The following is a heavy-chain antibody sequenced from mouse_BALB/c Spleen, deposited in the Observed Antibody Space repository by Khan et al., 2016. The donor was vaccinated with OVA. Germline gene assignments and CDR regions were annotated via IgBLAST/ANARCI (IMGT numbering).Heavy chain of an antibody. D-gene: IGHD4-1*01. V-gene: IGHV3-2*02. CDR2: ISNSGST. CDR1: GYSITRDYA. J-gene: IGHJ4*01. CDR3: ASELGRYYAMDY. Sequence: EVQLQESGPGLVKPSQSLSLTCTVTGYSITRDYAWNWIRQFPGNKLEWMGYISNSGSTSYNPSLKSRISITRDTSKHQFFLQLNSVTTEDTATYYCASELGRYYAMDYWGQGTSGTVSS.